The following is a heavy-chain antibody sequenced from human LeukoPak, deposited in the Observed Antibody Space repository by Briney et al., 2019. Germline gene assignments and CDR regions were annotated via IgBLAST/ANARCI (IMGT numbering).Heavy chain of an antibody. CDR3: ATAPRIFDLDSDNRFGDY. V-gene: IGHV1-69-2*01. D-gene: IGHD3/OR15-3a*01. Sequence: KISCKASGYTFTAYYIHWVQQAPGKGLEWMGRLDPEDGESIYAGRVQGRVTMTADTSTNTAYMELSSLGSDDPAVYYCATAPRIFDLDSDNRFGDYWGQGTLVTVSS. CDR2: LDPEDGES. CDR1: GYTFTAYY. J-gene: IGHJ4*02.